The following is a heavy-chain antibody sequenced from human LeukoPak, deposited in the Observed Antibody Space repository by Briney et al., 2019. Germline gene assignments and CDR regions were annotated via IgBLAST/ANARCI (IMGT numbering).Heavy chain of an antibody. Sequence: ASVKVSCKASGYTFTSYGISWARQAPGQGLEWMGWISAYNGNTNYAQKLQGRVTMTTDTSTSTAYMELRSLRSDDTAVYYCARGSFRLRLGELSFDFDYWGQGTLVTVSS. J-gene: IGHJ4*02. CDR1: GYTFTSYG. D-gene: IGHD3-16*02. CDR3: ARGSFRLRLGELSFDFDY. CDR2: ISAYNGNT. V-gene: IGHV1-18*01.